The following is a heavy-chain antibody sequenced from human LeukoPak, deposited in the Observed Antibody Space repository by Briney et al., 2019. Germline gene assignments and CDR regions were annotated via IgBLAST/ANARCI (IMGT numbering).Heavy chain of an antibody. D-gene: IGHD1-26*01. V-gene: IGHV4-31*03. CDR3: AGSGSYYVNY. Sequence: PSETLSLTCTVSGGSISSGGYYWSWIRQHPGKGLEWIGYIYYSGSTYYNPSLKSRVTISVDTSKNQFSLKLSSVTAADTAVYYRAGSGSYYVNYWGQGTLVTVSS. CDR2: IYYSGST. CDR1: GGSISSGGYY. J-gene: IGHJ4*02.